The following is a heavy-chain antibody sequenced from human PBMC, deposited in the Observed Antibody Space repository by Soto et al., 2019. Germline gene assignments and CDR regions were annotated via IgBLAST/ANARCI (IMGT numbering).Heavy chain of an antibody. CDR1: GFTFSSYG. D-gene: IGHD5-18*01. CDR3: AKGGIQLWLQLGWFDP. J-gene: IGHJ5*02. V-gene: IGHV3-30*18. CDR2: ISYDGSNK. Sequence: GGSLRLSCAASGFTFSSYGMHWVRQAPGKGLEWVAVISYDGSNKYYADSVKGRFTISRDNSKNTLYLQMNSLRAEDTAVYYCAKGGIQLWLQLGWFDPWGQGTLVTVSS.